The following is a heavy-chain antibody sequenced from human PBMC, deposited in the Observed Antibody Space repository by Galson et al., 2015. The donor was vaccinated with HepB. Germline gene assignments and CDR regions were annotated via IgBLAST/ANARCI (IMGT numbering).Heavy chain of an antibody. CDR1: GGTFSSYS. CDR2: IIPIFAMG. Sequence: SVKVSCKASGGTFSSYSFGWVRQAPGQGLEWMGGIIPIFAMGTHAQKFQGRLTITADKSATTVYMELSSLTSEDTAMYYCASAGDCRGGSCHEGYWGQGTLVTVSS. V-gene: IGHV1-69*10. CDR3: ASAGDCRGGSCHEGY. J-gene: IGHJ4*02. D-gene: IGHD2-15*01.